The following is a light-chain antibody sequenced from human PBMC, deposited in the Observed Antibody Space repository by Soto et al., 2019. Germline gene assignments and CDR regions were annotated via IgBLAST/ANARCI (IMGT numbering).Light chain of an antibody. J-gene: IGLJ2*01. CDR1: SSDIGGYKY. Sequence: QSALTQPASVSGSPGQSITISCTGTSSDIGGYKYASWYQQHPGIAPKLMIYEVSNRPSRVSNRVSGSKSGNTASLTISRRQAEDEDEYYCCSYTRRSTRVFGGGTKVTVL. V-gene: IGLV2-14*01. CDR3: CSYTRRSTRV. CDR2: EVS.